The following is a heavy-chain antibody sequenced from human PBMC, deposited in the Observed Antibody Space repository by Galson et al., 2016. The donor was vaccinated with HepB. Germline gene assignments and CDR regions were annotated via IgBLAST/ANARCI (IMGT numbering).Heavy chain of an antibody. J-gene: IGHJ4*02. CDR2: INSDGSST. D-gene: IGHD3-22*01. CDR3: VTYYYDGGGYSY. CDR1: GLTFSRFW. V-gene: IGHV3-74*01. Sequence: SLRLSCAASGLTFSRFWMHWVRQVPGKGLVWVSHINSDGSSTDYADSVKGRFTISRDNAKNTLYLQMDSLGAEDTAVYYCVTYYYDGGGYSYWGQGTLVTDAS.